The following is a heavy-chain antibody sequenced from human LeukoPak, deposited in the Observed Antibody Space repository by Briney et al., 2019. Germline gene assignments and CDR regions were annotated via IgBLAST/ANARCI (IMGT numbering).Heavy chain of an antibody. J-gene: IGHJ3*02. CDR2: IIPIFGTA. V-gene: IGHV1-69*05. D-gene: IGHD4-11*01. CDR3: ARDNSNYVVDAFDI. CDR1: GGTFSSYA. Sequence: GASVKVSCKASGGTFSSYAISWVRQAPGQGLEWMGGIIPIFGTANYAQKFQGRVTITTDESTSTAYMELSSLRSEDTAVYYCARDNSNYVVDAFDIWGQGTMVTVSS.